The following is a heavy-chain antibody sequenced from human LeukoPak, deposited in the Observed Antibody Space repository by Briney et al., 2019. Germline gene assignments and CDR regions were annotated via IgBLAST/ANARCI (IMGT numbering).Heavy chain of an antibody. CDR1: GFTFGDYY. Sequence: PGGSLTLSCVDSGFTFGDYYMSWIRLAPGKGLECVSYISSRSTDISYADSVKGRFTISRDNGKNSLYLQMDSLRAEDTAVYYCARVAAAGYYFDHWGQGTLVTVSS. V-gene: IGHV3-11*06. CDR2: ISSRSTDI. CDR3: ARVAAAGYYFDH. D-gene: IGHD6-13*01. J-gene: IGHJ4*02.